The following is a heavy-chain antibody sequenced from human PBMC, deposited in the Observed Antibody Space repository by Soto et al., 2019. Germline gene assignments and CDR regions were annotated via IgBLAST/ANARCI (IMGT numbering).Heavy chain of an antibody. CDR1: GGSISSYY. J-gene: IGHJ5*02. CDR2: IYYSGST. D-gene: IGHD3-16*02. Sequence: SETLSLTCTVSGGSISSYYWSWIRQPPGKGLEWIGYIYYSGSTNYNPSLKSRVTISVDTSKNQFSLKLSSVTAADTAVYYCARGFMITFGGVIPPEYWFDPWGQGTLVTVSS. V-gene: IGHV4-59*01. CDR3: ARGFMITFGGVIPPEYWFDP.